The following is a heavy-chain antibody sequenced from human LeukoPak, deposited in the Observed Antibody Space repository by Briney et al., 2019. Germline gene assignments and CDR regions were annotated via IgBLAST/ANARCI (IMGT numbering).Heavy chain of an antibody. D-gene: IGHD7-27*01. Sequence: SVKVSCKASGGTFSSYAISWVRQAPGQGLEWMGGIIPIFGAANYAQKFQGRVTITADESTSTAYMELSSLRSEDTAVYYCARPNWRHDAFDIWGQGTMVTVSS. J-gene: IGHJ3*02. CDR3: ARPNWRHDAFDI. V-gene: IGHV1-69*13. CDR1: GGTFSSYA. CDR2: IIPIFGAA.